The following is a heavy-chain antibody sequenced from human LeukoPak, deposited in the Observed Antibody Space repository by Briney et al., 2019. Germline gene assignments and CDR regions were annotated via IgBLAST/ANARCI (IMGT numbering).Heavy chain of an antibody. CDR3: AKLDILTGSSIDY. CDR1: GFTFSSYG. J-gene: IGHJ4*02. V-gene: IGHV3-30*18. CDR2: ISYDGSK. D-gene: IGHD3-9*01. Sequence: GRSLRLSCAASGFTFSSYGMHWVRQAPGKGLEWVAVISYDGSKYYADSVKGRFTISRDNSKNTLYLQMNSLRAEDTAVYYCAKLDILTGSSIDYWGQGTLVTVSS.